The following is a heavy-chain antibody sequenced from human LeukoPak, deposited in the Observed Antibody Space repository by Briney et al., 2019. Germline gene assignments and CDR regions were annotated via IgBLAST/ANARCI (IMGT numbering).Heavy chain of an antibody. CDR3: ARDLFGSADS. D-gene: IGHD3-10*01. J-gene: IGHJ4*02. Sequence: GGSLRLSCAASGFPFSNYWMHWVRQAPGKGLVWVSRINTDAIRTNFADYVEGRFTISRDNAKNTLYLRMNSLRAEDTAVYYCARDLFGSADSWGQGTLVTVSS. V-gene: IGHV3-74*01. CDR2: INTDAIRT. CDR1: GFPFSNYW.